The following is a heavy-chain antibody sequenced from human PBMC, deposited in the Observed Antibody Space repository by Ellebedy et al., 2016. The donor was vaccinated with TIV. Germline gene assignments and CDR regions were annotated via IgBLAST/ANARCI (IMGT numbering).Heavy chain of an antibody. CDR3: ARDSAGYCSSTSCYEFDP. D-gene: IGHD2-2*01. CDR2: ISGSGGST. J-gene: IGHJ5*02. CDR1: GFTFSSYA. V-gene: IGHV3-23*01. Sequence: GGSLRLXCAASGFTFSSYAMSWVRQAPGKGLEWVSAISGSGGSTYYADSVKGRFTISRDNAKNSLYLQMNSLRAEDTAVYYCARDSAGYCSSTSCYEFDPWGQGTLVTVSS.